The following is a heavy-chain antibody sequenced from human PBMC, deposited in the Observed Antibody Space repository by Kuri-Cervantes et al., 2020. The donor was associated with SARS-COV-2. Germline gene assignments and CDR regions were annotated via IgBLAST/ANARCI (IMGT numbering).Heavy chain of an antibody. V-gene: IGHV3-23*01. D-gene: IGHD3-22*01. CDR1: GFTFSSYA. Sequence: GGSLRLSCAASGFTFSSYAMSWVRQAPGKGLEWVSAISGSGGSTYYADSVKGRSTISRDNSKNTLYLQMNSLRAEDTAVYYCAKDFGTYYDSSGYLKYWGQGTLVTVSS. CDR3: AKDFGTYYDSSGYLKY. CDR2: ISGSGGST. J-gene: IGHJ1*01.